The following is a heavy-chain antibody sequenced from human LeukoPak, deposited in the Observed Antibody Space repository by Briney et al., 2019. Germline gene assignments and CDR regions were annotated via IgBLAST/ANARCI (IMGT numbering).Heavy chain of an antibody. CDR1: GITLSNYG. V-gene: IGHV3-23*01. Sequence: GGSLRLSCAVSGITLSNYGMSWVRQAPGKGLEWVAGISDSGGRTNYADSVKGRFTISRDSPKNTLYLQMNSLRVEDTAVYFCAKRGVVIRVILVGFHKEAYYFDSWGQGALVTVSS. CDR2: ISDSGGRT. J-gene: IGHJ4*02. D-gene: IGHD3-22*01. CDR3: AKRGVVIRVILVGFHKEAYYFDS.